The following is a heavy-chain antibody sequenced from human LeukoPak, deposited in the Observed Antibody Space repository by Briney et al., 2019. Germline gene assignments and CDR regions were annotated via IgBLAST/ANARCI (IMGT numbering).Heavy chain of an antibody. CDR1: GFTFSSYA. CDR2: IYSGGST. Sequence: GGSLRLSCAASGFTFSSYAMSWVRQAPGKGLEWVSVIYSGGSTYYADSVKGRFTISRDNSKNTLYLQMNSLRAEDTAVYYCARDREEEQWPGSFEYWGQGTLVTVSS. D-gene: IGHD6-19*01. CDR3: ARDREEEQWPGSFEY. J-gene: IGHJ4*02. V-gene: IGHV3-66*02.